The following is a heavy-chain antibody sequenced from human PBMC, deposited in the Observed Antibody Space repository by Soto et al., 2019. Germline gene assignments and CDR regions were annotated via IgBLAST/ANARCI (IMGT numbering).Heavy chain of an antibody. CDR2: IWSDGSNK. J-gene: IGHJ5*02. Sequence: QVQLVESGGGVVQPGRSLRLSCAASGFTFSSYGMHWVRQAPGKGLAWVAVIWSDGSNKYYADSVKGRFTISRDNSKNTLYLQMNSLRAEDTAVYYCARDLMRVARPWGWFDPWGQGTLVTVSS. CDR1: GFTFSSYG. D-gene: IGHD6-6*01. CDR3: ARDLMRVARPWGWFDP. V-gene: IGHV3-33*01.